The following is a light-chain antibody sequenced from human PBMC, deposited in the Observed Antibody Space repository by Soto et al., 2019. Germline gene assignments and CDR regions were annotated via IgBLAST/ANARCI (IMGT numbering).Light chain of an antibody. Sequence: DIQMTQSPSTVSASIGDRITITCRASQSINTWLAWYRQRPGEDPPLLIYDGSTLAMGVPSRLSGSGSGTDFPLAISRLQPDDFATFYCQKNQTYSRTFGQGTRVEVK. CDR1: QSINTW. CDR2: DGS. J-gene: IGKJ1*01. V-gene: IGKV1-5*01. CDR3: QKNQTYSRT.